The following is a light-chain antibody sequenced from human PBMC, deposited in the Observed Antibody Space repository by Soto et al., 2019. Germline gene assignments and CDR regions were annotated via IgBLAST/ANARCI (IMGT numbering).Light chain of an antibody. Sequence: QSVLTQPPSASGTPGQRVTISCSGNNSNIGSNYVYWYQQLPGTAPKLLISSNNQRPSGVPDRFSGSKSGTSASLAISGLRSEDEANYYCASCDDSLGGPDVVFGGGTKLTVL. CDR2: SNN. CDR3: ASCDDSLGGPDVV. J-gene: IGLJ2*01. V-gene: IGLV1-47*01. CDR1: NSNIGSNY.